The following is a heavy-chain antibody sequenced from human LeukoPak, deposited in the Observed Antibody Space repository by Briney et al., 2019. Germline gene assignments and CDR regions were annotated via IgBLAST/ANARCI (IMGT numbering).Heavy chain of an antibody. CDR2: ISGYNGNT. J-gene: IGHJ5*02. D-gene: IGHD2-21*01. CDR3: ARDAAGYGGDPFDP. Sequence: ASVKVSCKTSGYTFTSYGISWVRPAPGQGLEWMGWISGYNGNTDYAQKFQGRVTMTTDTSTSTAYMELMSLRFADTAVDYCARDAAGYGGDPFDPWGQGTLVTVSS. CDR1: GYTFTSYG. V-gene: IGHV1-18*01.